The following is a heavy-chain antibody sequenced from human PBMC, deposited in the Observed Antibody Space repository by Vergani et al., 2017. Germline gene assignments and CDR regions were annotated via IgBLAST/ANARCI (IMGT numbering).Heavy chain of an antibody. CDR1: GGSISSSSYY. CDR3: ARDSRSLELRRFDY. V-gene: IGHV4-39*07. CDR2: IYYSGST. D-gene: IGHD1-7*01. Sequence: QLQLQESGPGLVKPSETLSLTCTVSGGSISSSSYYWGWFRQPPGKGLEWIGSIYYSGSTYYNPSLKSRVTISVDTSKNQFSLKLSSVTAADTAVYYCARDSRSLELRRFDYWGQGTLVTVSS. J-gene: IGHJ4*02.